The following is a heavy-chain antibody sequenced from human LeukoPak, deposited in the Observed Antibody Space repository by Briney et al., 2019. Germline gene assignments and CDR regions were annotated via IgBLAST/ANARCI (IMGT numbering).Heavy chain of an antibody. V-gene: IGHV4-4*09. Sequence: SETLSLTCTVSGGSISSYYWSWIRQPPGKGLEWIGYIYTSGSTNYNPSLKSRVTISVDTSKYQFSLKLSSVTAADTAVYYCARRTVTTFSFWFDPWGQGTLVTVSS. J-gene: IGHJ5*02. CDR1: GGSISSYY. CDR2: IYTSGST. CDR3: ARRTVTTFSFWFDP. D-gene: IGHD4-17*01.